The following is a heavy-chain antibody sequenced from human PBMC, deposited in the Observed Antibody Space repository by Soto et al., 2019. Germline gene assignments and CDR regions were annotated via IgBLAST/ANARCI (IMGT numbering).Heavy chain of an antibody. V-gene: IGHV4-30-4*01. J-gene: IGHJ4*02. CDR2: IYYSGST. Sequence: PSETLSLTCTVSGGSISSGDYYWSWIRQPPGKGLEWIGYIYYSGSTYYNPSLKSRVTISVDTSKNQFSLKLSSVTAADTAVYYCARDTEYYGSGSYWGQGTLVTVS. CDR1: GGSISSGDYY. D-gene: IGHD3-10*01. CDR3: ARDTEYYGSGSY.